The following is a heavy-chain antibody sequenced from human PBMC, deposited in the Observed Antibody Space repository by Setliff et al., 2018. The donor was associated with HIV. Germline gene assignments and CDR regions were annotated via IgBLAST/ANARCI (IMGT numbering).Heavy chain of an antibody. CDR1: GYTFTGYY. D-gene: IGHD5-12*01. CDR2: INPNSGGT. J-gene: IGHJ6*03. CDR3: ARGGAFGGNERYYYSYMDV. Sequence: ASVKVSCKASGYTFTGYYMHWVRQAPGQGLEWMGWINPNSGGTNYAQKFQGRITMTGDTSITTAYMELSSLRSDDTAVYYCARGGAFGGNERYYYSYMDVWGKGTTVTVSS. V-gene: IGHV1-2*02.